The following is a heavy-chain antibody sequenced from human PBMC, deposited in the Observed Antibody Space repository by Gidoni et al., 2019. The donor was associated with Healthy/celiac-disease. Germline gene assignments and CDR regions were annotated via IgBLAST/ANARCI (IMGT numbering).Heavy chain of an antibody. D-gene: IGHD6-13*01. J-gene: IGHJ4*02. V-gene: IGHV3-23*01. CDR2: ISGSGGSK. Sequence: EVQLLESGGGLVQPGGSLRLSCAASGFTFTSDAMSCVRPAPGKGREWVSAISGSGGSKDYADPVKGRFTISRDNSKNTLYLKRNSLRAEDTDVYYWAKLPYSSSWYEDYWGQGTLVTVSS. CDR1: GFTFTSDA. CDR3: AKLPYSSSWYEDY.